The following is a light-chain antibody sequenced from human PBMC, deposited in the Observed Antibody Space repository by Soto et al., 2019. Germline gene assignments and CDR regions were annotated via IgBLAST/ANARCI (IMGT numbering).Light chain of an antibody. Sequence: EIAMKQSPDTLSVSPGESATLSCIASQSVSSNLAWYQQKPGQAPRLLIYGASTRATGIPARFSGSGSGTEFTLTISSLQSEDFAVYYCQQYNNWPPLTFGQGTMVDIK. CDR1: QSVSSN. J-gene: IGKJ1*01. V-gene: IGKV3-15*01. CDR3: QQYNNWPPLT. CDR2: GAS.